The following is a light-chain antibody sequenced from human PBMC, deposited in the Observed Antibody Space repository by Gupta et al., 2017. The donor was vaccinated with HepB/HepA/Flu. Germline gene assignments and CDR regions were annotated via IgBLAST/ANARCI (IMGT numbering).Light chain of an antibody. CDR3: QQCYSTPRT. Sequence: DMQMTQVPSSLSASVGDRVTITCRASQSIRSYLNWYQQKPGKAPKLLIYAASTRQSGVPSRFSGSGPGTDFTFTISSLQPEDVATYDCQQCYSTPRTFGQGTKVEIK. V-gene: IGKV1-39*01. J-gene: IGKJ1*01. CDR1: QSIRSY. CDR2: AAS.